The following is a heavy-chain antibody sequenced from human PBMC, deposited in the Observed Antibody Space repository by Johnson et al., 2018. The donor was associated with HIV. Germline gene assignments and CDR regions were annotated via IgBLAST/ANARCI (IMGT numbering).Heavy chain of an antibody. CDR3: AKDIRGSLGAFDI. CDR2: ISWNSGSI. V-gene: IGHV3-9*01. CDR1: EFTFDDYA. Sequence: VQLVESGGGVVRPGGSLRLSCAASEFTFDDYAMSWVRQVPGKGLEWVSGISWNSGSIGYADSVKGRFTISRDNAKNSLYQQMNSLRAEDTALYYCAKDIRGSLGAFDIWGQGTMVTVSS. D-gene: IGHD1-26*01. J-gene: IGHJ3*02.